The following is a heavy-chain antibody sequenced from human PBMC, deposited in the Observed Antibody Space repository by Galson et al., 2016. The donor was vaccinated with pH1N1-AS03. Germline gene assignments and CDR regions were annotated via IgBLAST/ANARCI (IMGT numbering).Heavy chain of an antibody. CDR1: GDSMNSHF. V-gene: IGHV4-4*07. CDR3: ARGDLVIGGGNNWFDP. D-gene: IGHD2/OR15-2a*01. J-gene: IGHJ5*02. Sequence: SETLSLTCNVSGDSMNSHFWNWIRQPAGKGPEWIGRISTSGSTNYNTSLWSRLALSIDTSRNRFSLRLASVTAADTAIYYCARGDLVIGGGNNWFDPWGQGILVTVSS. CDR2: ISTSGST.